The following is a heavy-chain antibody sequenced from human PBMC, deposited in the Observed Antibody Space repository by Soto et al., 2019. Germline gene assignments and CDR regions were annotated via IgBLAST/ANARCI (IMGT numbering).Heavy chain of an antibody. CDR2: IYYSGST. CDR3: ARDKVGYCSGGSCYPHYYYYYGMDV. J-gene: IGHJ6*02. CDR1: GGSISSGDYY. V-gene: IGHV4-30-4*01. Sequence: QVQLQESGPGLVKPSQTLSLTCTVSGGSISSGDYYWSWIRQPPGKGLEWIGYIYYSGSTYYNPSLKSRITISVDTSKNQFSLKLSSVTAADPAVYYCARDKVGYCSGGSCYPHYYYYYGMDVWGQGTTVTVSS. D-gene: IGHD2-15*01.